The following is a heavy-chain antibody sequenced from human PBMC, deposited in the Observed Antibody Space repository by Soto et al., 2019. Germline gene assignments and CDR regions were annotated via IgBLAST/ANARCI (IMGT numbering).Heavy chain of an antibody. CDR2: IDPSDSYT. V-gene: IGHV5-10-1*01. CDR3: ARGGYYPYNWFDP. D-gene: IGHD3-10*01. CDR1: GYIFTTYC. Sequence: SLRIACKSSGYIFTTYCITWVRQMPGEGLEWMGRIDPSDSYTHYSPSFQGHVTISTDKSISTAYLQWNSLKASDTAMYFCARGGYYPYNWFDPWGQGTLVTVSS. J-gene: IGHJ5*02.